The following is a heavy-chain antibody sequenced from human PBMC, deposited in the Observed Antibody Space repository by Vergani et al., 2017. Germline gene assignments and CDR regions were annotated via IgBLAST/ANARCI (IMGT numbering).Heavy chain of an antibody. Sequence: QVQLQASGPGRVKPSQTLSLTFTMSGGSISAGYYFWRWIRQPAGKGLEWLGHISASGNASHSPSLKTRVSMSVDTSKNQFSLTVTAVTAADTAIYFCARRSGGYYSGGKVHPLRTAFDVWGHGTVVTVAS. CDR2: ISASGNA. CDR3: ARRSGGYYSGGKVHPLRTAFDV. J-gene: IGHJ3*01. V-gene: IGHV4-61*02. CDR1: GGSISAGYYF. D-gene: IGHD2-15*01.